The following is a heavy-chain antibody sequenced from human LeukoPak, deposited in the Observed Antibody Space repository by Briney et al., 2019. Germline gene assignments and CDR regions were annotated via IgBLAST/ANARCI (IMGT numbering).Heavy chain of an antibody. D-gene: IGHD6-19*01. Sequence: GGSLRLSCAASGFTFSSYGMHWVRQAPGKGLEWVAVISYDGSNKYYADSVKGRFTISRDNSKNTLYLQMNSLRAEDTAVYYCAKDLDSSGWYDDAFDIWGQGTMVTASS. CDR2: ISYDGSNK. V-gene: IGHV3-30*18. CDR1: GFTFSSYG. J-gene: IGHJ3*02. CDR3: AKDLDSSGWYDDAFDI.